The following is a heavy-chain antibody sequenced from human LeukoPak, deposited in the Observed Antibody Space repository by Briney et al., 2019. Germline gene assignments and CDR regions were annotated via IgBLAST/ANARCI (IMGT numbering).Heavy chain of an antibody. CDR3: ARNIMTTRYATSNYFDY. D-gene: IGHD3-16*01. V-gene: IGHV4-31*03. J-gene: IGHJ4*02. CDR1: GGSISSGGYY. Sequence: ASETLSLTCTVSGGSISSGGYYWSWIRQHPGKGLEWIGYIYYSGSTYYNPSLKSRVTISVDTSKNQFSLKLSSVTAADTAVYYCARNIMTTRYATSNYFDYWGQGTLVTVSS. CDR2: IYYSGST.